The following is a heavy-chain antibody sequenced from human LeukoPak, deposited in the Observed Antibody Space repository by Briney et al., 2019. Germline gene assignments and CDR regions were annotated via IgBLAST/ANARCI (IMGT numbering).Heavy chain of an antibody. J-gene: IGHJ6*03. V-gene: IGHV3-23*01. CDR1: GFTFTSCA. CDR2: ISASSANI. Sequence: GGSLRLSCTASGFTFTSCAMNWVRQTPGKGLEWVSYISASSANIHYADSVKGRFTVSRDNSKNTLYLQMNSLRAEDTAVYYCAKFHGDFWSGPTPDYYYYYMDVWGKGTTVTVSS. CDR3: AKFHGDFWSGPTPDYYYYYMDV. D-gene: IGHD3-3*01.